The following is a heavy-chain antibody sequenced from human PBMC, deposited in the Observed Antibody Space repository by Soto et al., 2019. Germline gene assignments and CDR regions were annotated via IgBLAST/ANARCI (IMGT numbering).Heavy chain of an antibody. J-gene: IGHJ5*02. V-gene: IGHV4-39*01. CDR3: ARLVLPGWFDP. CDR1: GGSISSSSYY. Sequence: SETLSLTCTVSGGSISSSSYYWGWIRQPPGKGLEWIGSIYYSGSTYYNPSLKSRVTISVDTSKNQFSLKLSSVTAADTAVYYCARLVLPGWFDPWGHGTLVTVSS. CDR2: IYYSGST.